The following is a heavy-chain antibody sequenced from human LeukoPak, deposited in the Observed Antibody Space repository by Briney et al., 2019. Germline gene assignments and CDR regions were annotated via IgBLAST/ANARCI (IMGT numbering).Heavy chain of an antibody. Sequence: QPGGSLRLSCAASGFTFATYAMSWVRQAPGKWLEWVSTFYETGKTDHADSVKGRFTISRDTSKNTLYLQMNSLRAEDTATYYCAKRGAGSGGLHYWGQGTLVTVSS. CDR1: GFTFATYA. D-gene: IGHD6-19*01. CDR3: AKRGAGSGGLHY. J-gene: IGHJ4*02. V-gene: IGHV3-23*01. CDR2: FYETGKT.